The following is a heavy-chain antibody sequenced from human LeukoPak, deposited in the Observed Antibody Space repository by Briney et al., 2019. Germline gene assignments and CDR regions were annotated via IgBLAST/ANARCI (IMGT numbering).Heavy chain of an antibody. CDR3: ARDQRASYNQWGIFDS. V-gene: IGHV4-39*02. CDR1: GDSISDPTYY. Sequence: SETLSLTCTVSGDSISDPTYYWAWIRQSPGKGLEWIGSVYKSGDTYYHPSLKSRVIISVDTSKNQFFLKLNSVTAADTAVFYCARDQRASYNQWGIFDSWGQGTLVTVSS. CDR2: VYKSGDT. J-gene: IGHJ4*02. D-gene: IGHD1-14*01.